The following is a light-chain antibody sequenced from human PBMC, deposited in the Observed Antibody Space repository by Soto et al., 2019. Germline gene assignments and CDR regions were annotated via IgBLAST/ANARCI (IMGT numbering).Light chain of an antibody. CDR2: WAS. CDR3: QQYYSSPPIT. CDR1: QSVLYSSNNKNY. Sequence: DIVMTQSPDSLAVSLGERATINCKSSQSVLYSSNNKNYLAWYQQKPGQPPKVLIYWASTRESGVPDRFSGSGSGTDFTLTISSLQAEDVAVYYCQQYYSSPPITFGQGTRLEIK. J-gene: IGKJ5*01. V-gene: IGKV4-1*01.